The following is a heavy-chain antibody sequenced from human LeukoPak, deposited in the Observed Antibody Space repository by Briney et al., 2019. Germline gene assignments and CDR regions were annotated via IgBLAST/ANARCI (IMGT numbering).Heavy chain of an antibody. CDR2: IYYSGST. V-gene: IGHV4-39*01. CDR1: GGSISSSSYY. D-gene: IGHD3-3*01. Sequence: SETLSLTCTVSGGSISSSSYYWGWIRQPPGKGLEWIGSIYYSGSTYYNPSLKSRVTISVDTSKNQFSLKLSSVTAADTAVYYCVSTYYDFWSGYNQELGWFDPWGQGTLVTVSS. J-gene: IGHJ5*02. CDR3: VSTYYDFWSGYNQELGWFDP.